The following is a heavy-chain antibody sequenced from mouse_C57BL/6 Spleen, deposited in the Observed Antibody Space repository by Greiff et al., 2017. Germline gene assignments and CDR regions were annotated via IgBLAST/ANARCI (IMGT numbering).Heavy chain of an antibody. CDR2: ISSGGDYI. D-gene: IGHD2-4*01. V-gene: IGHV5-9-1*02. J-gene: IGHJ4*01. Sequence: EVKVVESGEGLVKPGGSLKLSCAASGFTFSSYAMSWVRQTPEKRLEWVAYISSGGDYIYYADTVKGRFTISRDNARNTLYLQMSSLKSEDTAMYYCTREGSYYDYDYYAMDYWGQGTSVTVSS. CDR1: GFTFSSYA. CDR3: TREGSYYDYDYYAMDY.